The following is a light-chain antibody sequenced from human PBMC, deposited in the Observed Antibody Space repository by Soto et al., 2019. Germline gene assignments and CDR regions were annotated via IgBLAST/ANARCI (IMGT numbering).Light chain of an antibody. V-gene: IGKV3-15*01. J-gene: IGKJ4*01. CDR3: QQYHT. CDR2: GAS. CDR1: QSVSSN. Sequence: EIVMTQSPATLSVSPGERATLSCRASQSVSSNLAWYQQKPGQAPRLLIYGASTRATGIPARFSGSGSGTEFTLTISSLQSEDFAVYYCQQYHTFGGGTKV.